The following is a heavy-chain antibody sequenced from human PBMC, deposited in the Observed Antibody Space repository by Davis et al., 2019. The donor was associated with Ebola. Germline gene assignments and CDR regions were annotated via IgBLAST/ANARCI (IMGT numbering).Heavy chain of an antibody. CDR1: TWSLTAYY. V-gene: IGHV4-34*01. D-gene: IGHD5-24*01. Sequence: MPSETLSLTCDLSTWSLTAYYWSWIRQAPGKGLEWIGDINHRGNTIVTPSLQSRVSLSLDTSKNQFSLKLSSVTAADTAVYYCARGRGKRWLGIFDYWGQGTLVTVSS. CDR2: INHRGNT. CDR3: ARGRGKRWLGIFDY. J-gene: IGHJ4*02.